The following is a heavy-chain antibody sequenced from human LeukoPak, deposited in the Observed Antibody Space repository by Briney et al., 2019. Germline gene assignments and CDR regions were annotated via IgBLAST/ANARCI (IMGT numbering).Heavy chain of an antibody. CDR1: GYTFISYA. CDR3: ARVRLGYCSSTSCYGLDY. J-gene: IGHJ4*02. V-gene: IGHV1-3*01. D-gene: IGHD2-2*01. Sequence: EASVKVSCKASGYTFISYAMHWVRQAPGQGLEWMGWINAGNGNTKYSQKFQGRVTITRDTSASTAYMELSSLRSEDTAVYYCARVRLGYCSSTSCYGLDYWGQGTLVTVSS. CDR2: INAGNGNT.